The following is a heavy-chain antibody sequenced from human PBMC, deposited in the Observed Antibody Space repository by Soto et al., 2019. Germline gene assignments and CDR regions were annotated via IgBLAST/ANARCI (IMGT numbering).Heavy chain of an antibody. CDR3: ARCWEKGYSYGPAGY. Sequence: QVQLQESGPGLVKPSQTLSLTCTVSGGSISSGGYYWSWIRQHPGNGLEWIGYIYYSGSTYYNPSLKSRVTISVDTSKNQFSLKLSSVTAADTAVYYCARCWEKGYSYGPAGYWGQGTLVTVSS. J-gene: IGHJ4*02. V-gene: IGHV4-31*03. CDR1: GGSISSGGYY. CDR2: IYYSGST. D-gene: IGHD5-18*01.